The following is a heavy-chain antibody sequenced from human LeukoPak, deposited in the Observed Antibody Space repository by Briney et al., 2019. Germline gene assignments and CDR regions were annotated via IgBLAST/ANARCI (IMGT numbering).Heavy chain of an antibody. CDR3: VRGPPNWGFDY. CDR1: GYTFTNYD. D-gene: IGHD7-27*01. V-gene: IGHV1-8*01. J-gene: IGHJ4*02. Sequence: VSVKVSCKASGYTFTNYDINWVRQATGQGLERMGWMGSNSGDTGYAQKFQDRVTMTRDTFISTAYMELNNVRSEDTAVYYCVRGPPNWGFDYWGQGTLVTVSS. CDR2: MGSNSGDT.